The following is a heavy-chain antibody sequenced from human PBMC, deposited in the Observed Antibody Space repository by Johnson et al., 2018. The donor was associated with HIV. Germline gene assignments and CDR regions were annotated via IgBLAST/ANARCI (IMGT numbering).Heavy chain of an antibody. Sequence: VQLVESGGGLVRPGGSLRLSCVASGFSFIDYAMIWVRQAPGKGLEWVSYISSSGSTIYYADSVKGRFTISRDNAKNSLYLQMNSLRAEDTAVYYCARDLAYNSRWTGAFDIWGQGTMVTVSS. V-gene: IGHV3-48*04. J-gene: IGHJ3*02. D-gene: IGHD6-13*01. CDR1: GFSFIDYA. CDR3: ARDLAYNSRWTGAFDI. CDR2: ISSSGSTI.